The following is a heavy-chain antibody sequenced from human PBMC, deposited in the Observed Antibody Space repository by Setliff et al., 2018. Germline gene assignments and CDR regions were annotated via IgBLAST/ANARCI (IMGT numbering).Heavy chain of an antibody. CDR1: GASISSHY. D-gene: IGHD3-10*01. V-gene: IGHV4-59*11. Sequence: SETLSLTCTVSGASISSHYWSWIRQPPGKGLVWIGSMYYTGSTNYNPSLKSRVTISVDTFKKQFSLRLNSVTAADTAVYYCARQGTAIRWFDPWGQGTLVTVSS. J-gene: IGHJ5*02. CDR2: MYYTGST. CDR3: ARQGTAIRWFDP.